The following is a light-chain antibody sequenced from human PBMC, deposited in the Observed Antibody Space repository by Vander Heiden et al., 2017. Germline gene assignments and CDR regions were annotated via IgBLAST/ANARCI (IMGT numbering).Light chain of an antibody. CDR1: SSNIGSYY. CDR3: GAWDNSLNTVV. V-gene: IGLV1-51*01. Sequence: QSVLTQPPSVSAAPGQRVTISCPGSSSNIGSYYVSWYQQLPGTAPKLLIYDNDKRPSGIPDRFSGSKSGTSATLGITGLQTGDEADYYCGAWDNSLNTVVFGGGTKLTVL. J-gene: IGLJ3*02. CDR2: DND.